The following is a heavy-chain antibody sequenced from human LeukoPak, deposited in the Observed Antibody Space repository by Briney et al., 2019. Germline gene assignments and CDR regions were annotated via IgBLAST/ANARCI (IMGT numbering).Heavy chain of an antibody. Sequence: GGSLRLSCAASGFSVSDAYMSWVRQTPGKRLEWIGRIISKSEGGTTDYAAPVKDRFIISRDDSKGTLYLQLNSLRTDDTAVYYCLAQYYFDYWGRGTLVTVSS. CDR1: GFSVSDAY. V-gene: IGHV3-15*01. D-gene: IGHD5-24*01. J-gene: IGHJ4*02. CDR3: LAQYYFDY. CDR2: IISKSEGGTT.